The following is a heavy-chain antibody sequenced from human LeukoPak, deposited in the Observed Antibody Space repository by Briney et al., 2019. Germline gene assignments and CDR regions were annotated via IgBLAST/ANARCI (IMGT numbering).Heavy chain of an antibody. D-gene: IGHD2-15*01. Sequence: GASVKVSCKTSGYSFIDYYIHWVRQAPGQGLEWMGWINPNSGGTNYAQKFQSRVTMTRDTSISTAYMELSRLRSDDTAVYYCARDRGGSDYYYYYYYMDVWGKGTTVTVSS. CDR3: ARDRGGSDYYYYYYYMDV. CDR2: INPNSGGT. CDR1: GYSFIDYY. J-gene: IGHJ6*03. V-gene: IGHV1-2*02.